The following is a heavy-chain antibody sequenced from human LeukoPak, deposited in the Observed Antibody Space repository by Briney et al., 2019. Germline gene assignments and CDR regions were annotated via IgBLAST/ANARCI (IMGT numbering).Heavy chain of an antibody. D-gene: IGHD3-10*01. CDR1: GYTFSHYY. Sequence: GASVKVSCKVSGYTFSHYYMHWVRQAPGQRLEWMGWINLYTGDTNYAQNFLGRVTMTRDTSISTAYMELRSLISDDTAVYFCAYLFGVSNFGVYWGQGALVTVSS. V-gene: IGHV1-2*02. CDR3: AYLFGVSNFGVY. J-gene: IGHJ4*02. CDR2: INLYTGDT.